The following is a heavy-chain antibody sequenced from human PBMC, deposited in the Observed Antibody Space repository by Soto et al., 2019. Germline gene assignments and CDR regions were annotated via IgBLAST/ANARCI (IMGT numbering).Heavy chain of an antibody. D-gene: IGHD5-12*01. Sequence: ASVKVSCKASGYTFTSYYMHWVRQAPGQGLEWMGIINPSGGSTSYAQKFQGRVTMTRDTSTSTVYMELSSLRSEDTAVYYCARSQIYSGYELDYYMDVWGKGTTVTVSS. CDR3: ARSQIYSGYELDYYMDV. CDR2: INPSGGST. CDR1: GYTFTSYY. V-gene: IGHV1-46*03. J-gene: IGHJ6*03.